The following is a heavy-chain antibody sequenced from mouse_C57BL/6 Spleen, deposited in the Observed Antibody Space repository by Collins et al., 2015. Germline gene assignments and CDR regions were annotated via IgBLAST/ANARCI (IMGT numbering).Heavy chain of an antibody. V-gene: IGHV14-4*01. CDR3: SSHYH. CDR1: GFNIKDDY. J-gene: IGHJ2*01. Sequence: EVQLQQSGAELVRPGASVKLSCTASGFNIKDDYMHWVKQRPEQGLEWIGWIDPESGDTEYPSNFRGKSTITADTSSNTVYLQLSSLTSEETAVYYCSSHYHWGQGTTLTVSS. CDR2: IDPESGDT. D-gene: IGHD1-2*01.